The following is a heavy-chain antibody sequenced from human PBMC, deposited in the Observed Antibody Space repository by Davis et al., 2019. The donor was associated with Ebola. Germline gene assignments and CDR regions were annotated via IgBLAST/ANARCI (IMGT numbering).Heavy chain of an antibody. V-gene: IGHV3-11*01. CDR2: MSSSGSTI. Sequence: GESLKISCAASGFTFSDYYMSWIRQAPGKGLEWVSYMSSSGSTIYYADSVKGRFTISRDNAKKSLYLQMNSLRAEDTAVYYCARVVFVAGATPSWYFDLWGRGTLVTVSP. CDR3: ARVVFVAGATPSWYFDL. J-gene: IGHJ2*01. D-gene: IGHD2-15*01. CDR1: GFTFSDYY.